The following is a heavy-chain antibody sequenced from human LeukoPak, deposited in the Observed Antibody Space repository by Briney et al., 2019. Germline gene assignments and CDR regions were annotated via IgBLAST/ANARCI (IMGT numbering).Heavy chain of an antibody. Sequence: ASVKVSWKASGYTFTGYYMHWVRQATGLGRYWMGRINPNSGGTNYAQKFQGRVTMTRDTSISTAYMELSRLRSDDTAVYYCARVTSSWAGFDYWGQGTLVTVSS. CDR2: INPNSGGT. CDR3: ARVTSSWAGFDY. V-gene: IGHV1-2*06. D-gene: IGHD6-13*01. J-gene: IGHJ4*02. CDR1: GYTFTGYY.